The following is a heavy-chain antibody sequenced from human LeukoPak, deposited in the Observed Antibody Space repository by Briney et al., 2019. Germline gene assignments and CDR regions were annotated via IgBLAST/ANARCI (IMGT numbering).Heavy chain of an antibody. CDR1: GGSISSSSYY. V-gene: IGHV4-39*01. Sequence: PSETLSLTCTVSGGSISSSSYYWGWIRQPPGKGLEWIGSIYHSGSTYYNPSLKSRVTISVDTSKNQFSLKLSSVTAADTAVYYCARQRMLDGGGSYCSSTSCYPPPPNWFDPWGQGTLVTVSS. J-gene: IGHJ5*02. D-gene: IGHD2-2*01. CDR2: IYHSGST. CDR3: ARQRMLDGGGSYCSSTSCYPPPPNWFDP.